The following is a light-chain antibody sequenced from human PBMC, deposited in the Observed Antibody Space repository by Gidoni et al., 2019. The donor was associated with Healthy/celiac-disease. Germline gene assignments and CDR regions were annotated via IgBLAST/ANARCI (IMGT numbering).Light chain of an antibody. Sequence: QSALTQPASVSGSPGQSITISCTGTSSDVGGYNYVSCYQQPPGKAPKLMIYEVSNRPSGVSTRFSGSKSGNTASLSISGLQAEDDAAYYCSSYTSISPYVFGTGTKVTVL. J-gene: IGLJ1*01. CDR1: SSDVGGYNY. V-gene: IGLV2-14*01. CDR3: SSYTSISPYV. CDR2: EVS.